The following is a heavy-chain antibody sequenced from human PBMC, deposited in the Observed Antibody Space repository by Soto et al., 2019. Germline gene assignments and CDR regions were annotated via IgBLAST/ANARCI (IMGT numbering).Heavy chain of an antibody. V-gene: IGHV4-59*01. D-gene: IGHD6-19*01. Sequence: SETLSLTCTVSGGSISSYYWSWIRQPPGKGLEWIGYIYYSGSTNYNPSLKSRDTITVDTSKNQFSIKLSSVTDADTAVYYCARDSYPGAVGLRPYYYYGMDVWGQGTTVTVSS. CDR2: IYYSGST. J-gene: IGHJ6*02. CDR1: GGSISSYY. CDR3: ARDSYPGAVGLRPYYYYGMDV.